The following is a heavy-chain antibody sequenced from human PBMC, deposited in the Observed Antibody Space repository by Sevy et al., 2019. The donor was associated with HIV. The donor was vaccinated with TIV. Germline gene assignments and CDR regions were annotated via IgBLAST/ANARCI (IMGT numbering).Heavy chain of an antibody. CDR3: AGGYCSGRSCPRPVGFYSMDV. CDR2: ISMSSTYI. Sequence: GGSLRLSCTASAFTFSNYYMNWVRQAPGKGLEWVSSISMSSTYIYYADSVRGRFTISRDNAKNSLYLQISSLRAEDMAVYYCAGGYCSGRSCPRPVGFYSMDVWGQGTTVTVSS. V-gene: IGHV3-21*01. CDR1: AFTFSNYY. D-gene: IGHD2-15*01. J-gene: IGHJ6*02.